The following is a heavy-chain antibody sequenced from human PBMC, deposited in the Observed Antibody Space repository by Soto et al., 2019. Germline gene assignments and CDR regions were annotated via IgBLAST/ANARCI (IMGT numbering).Heavy chain of an antibody. J-gene: IGHJ4*02. Sequence: GGSLRLSCAASGFAFSTFAMTWVRQAPGKGLEWVAGISVRGDRTYYADSVKGRFTISGDNSQNTLFLQMSSLRVEDTGVYYCAKDQFRPGILYYVGLLLHEYGSWGQGTLVTVSS. CDR1: GFAFSTFA. CDR2: ISVRGDRT. V-gene: IGHV3-23*01. D-gene: IGHD3-16*01. CDR3: AKDQFRPGILYYVGLLLHEYGS.